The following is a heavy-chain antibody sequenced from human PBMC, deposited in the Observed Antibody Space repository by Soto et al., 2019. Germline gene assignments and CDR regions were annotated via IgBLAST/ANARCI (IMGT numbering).Heavy chain of an antibody. CDR1: GGSFSGYY. V-gene: IGHV4-34*01. CDR3: ARDSLGYCSGGSCYRYYYGMDV. J-gene: IGHJ6*02. D-gene: IGHD2-15*01. Sequence: PSETLSLTCAVYGGSFSGYYWSWIRQPPGKGLEWIGEINHSGSTNYDPSLKSRVTISVDTSKNQFSLKLSSVTAADTAVYYCARDSLGYCSGGSCYRYYYGMDVWGQGTTVTVSS. CDR2: INHSGST.